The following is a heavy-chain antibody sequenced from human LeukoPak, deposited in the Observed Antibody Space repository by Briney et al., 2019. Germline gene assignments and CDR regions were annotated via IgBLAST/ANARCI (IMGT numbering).Heavy chain of an antibody. CDR1: GFSFSDHY. J-gene: IGHJ4*02. CDR2: IRNKANSYGT. CDR3: TRVRLGASTRYFDY. D-gene: IGHD1-26*01. Sequence: GGSLRLSCAASGFSFSDHYMDRVRLAPGKGLEWVGRIRNKANSYGTEYAASVKGRFTISRDDSKDSLYLQMNSLRSEDTALYYCTRVRLGASTRYFDYWGQGTLVTVSS. V-gene: IGHV3-72*01.